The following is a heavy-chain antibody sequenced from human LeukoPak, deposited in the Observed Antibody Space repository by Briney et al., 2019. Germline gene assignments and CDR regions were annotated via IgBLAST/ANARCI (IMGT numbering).Heavy chain of an antibody. CDR1: GFTFSSYA. CDR2: ISGSGGST. D-gene: IGHD3-9*01. V-gene: IGHV3-23*01. CDR3: AKDRGTIFWRGLDY. Sequence: PGGSLRLSCAGSGFTFSSYAMHWVRQAPGKGLEWVSAISGSGGSTYYADSVKGRFTISRDNSKNTLYLQMNSLRAEDTAVYYCAKDRGTIFWRGLDYWGQGTLVTVSS. J-gene: IGHJ4*02.